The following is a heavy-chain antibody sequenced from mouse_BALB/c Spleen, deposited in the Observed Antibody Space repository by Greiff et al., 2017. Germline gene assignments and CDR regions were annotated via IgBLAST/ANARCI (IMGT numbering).Heavy chain of an antibody. Sequence: VHLVESGPGLVAPSQSLSITCTVSGFSLTSYGVHWVRQPPGKGLEWLGVIWAGGSTNYNSALMSRLSISKDNSKSQVFLKMNSLQTDDTAMYYCARERNSLLRDGAMDYWGQGTSVTVSS. CDR2: IWAGGST. J-gene: IGHJ4*01. CDR1: GFSLTSYG. D-gene: IGHD1-2*01. CDR3: ARERNSLLRDGAMDY. V-gene: IGHV2-9*02.